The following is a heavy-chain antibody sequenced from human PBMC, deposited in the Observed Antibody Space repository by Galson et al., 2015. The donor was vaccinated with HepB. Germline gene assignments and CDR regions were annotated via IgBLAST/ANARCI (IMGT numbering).Heavy chain of an antibody. J-gene: IGHJ4*02. CDR2: ISYDGSNK. Sequence: SLRLSCAASGFTFSSYGMHWVRQAPGKGLEWVAVISYDGSNKYYADSVKGRFTISRDNSKNTLYLQMNSLRAEDTAVYYCAKDYYDSSGYYYFDNWGQGTLVTVSS. V-gene: IGHV3-30*18. D-gene: IGHD3-22*01. CDR3: AKDYYDSSGYYYFDN. CDR1: GFTFSSYG.